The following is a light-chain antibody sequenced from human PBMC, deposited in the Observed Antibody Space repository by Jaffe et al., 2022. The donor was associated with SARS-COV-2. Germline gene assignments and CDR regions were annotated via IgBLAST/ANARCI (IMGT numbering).Light chain of an antibody. Sequence: ENVLTQSPGTLSLSPGERATLSCRASQSVSGSYLAWYQQKPGQAPRLLLYGASSRATGIPDRFSGSGSGTDFTLTISRLEPEDFAVYYCQQYANSPFTFGQGTRVEIK. V-gene: IGKV3-20*01. J-gene: IGKJ1*01. CDR3: QQYANSPFT. CDR1: QSVSGSY. CDR2: GAS.